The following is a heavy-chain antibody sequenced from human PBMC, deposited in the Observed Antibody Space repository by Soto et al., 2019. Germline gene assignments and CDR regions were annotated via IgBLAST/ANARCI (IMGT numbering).Heavy chain of an antibody. V-gene: IGHV4-39*01. J-gene: IGHJ6*02. Sequence: SETLSLTCSVSGGSISSSSYYWGWIRQPPGKGLEWVGSIYYGGTTYYNPSLKSRVTISVDMSKNQFSLRLSSVTAADTAVYYCSKTDYYHYGMDVWGQGPRSPSP. CDR2: IYYGGTT. CDR1: GGSISSSSYY. CDR3: SKTDYYHYGMDV.